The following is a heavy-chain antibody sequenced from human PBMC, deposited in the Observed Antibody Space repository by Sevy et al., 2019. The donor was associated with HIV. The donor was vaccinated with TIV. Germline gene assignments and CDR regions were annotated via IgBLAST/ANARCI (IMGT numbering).Heavy chain of an antibody. D-gene: IGHD3-22*01. CDR2: FDPEDGET. CDR3: ATTKDYYESSGSPFDY. V-gene: IGHV1-24*01. CDR1: GYTLTKLG. J-gene: IGHJ4*02. Sequence: ASVKVSCKVSGYTLTKLGMHWVRQAPGKGLEWMGSFDPEDGETIYADKFQGRLTMTEDTSTDTAYMDLSSLRSEDTAVYFCATTKDYYESSGSPFDYWGQGTVVTVSS.